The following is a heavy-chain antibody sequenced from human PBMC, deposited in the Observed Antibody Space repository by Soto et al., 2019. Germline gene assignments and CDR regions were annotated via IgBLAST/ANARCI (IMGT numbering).Heavy chain of an antibody. CDR3: AKEGAVAELPIVVVPAAAVDYYYYYMDV. CDR1: GFTFSSYA. D-gene: IGHD2-2*01. J-gene: IGHJ6*03. V-gene: IGHV3-23*01. Sequence: GGSLRLSCAASGFTFSSYAMSWVRQAPGKGLEWVSAISGSGGSTYYADSVKGRFTISRDNSKNTLYLQMNSLRAEDTAVYYCAKEGAVAELPIVVVPAAAVDYYYYYMDVWGKGTTVTVSS. CDR2: ISGSGGST.